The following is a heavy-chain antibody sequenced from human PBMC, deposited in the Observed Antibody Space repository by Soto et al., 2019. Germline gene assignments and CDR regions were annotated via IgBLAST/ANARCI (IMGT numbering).Heavy chain of an antibody. V-gene: IGHV3-30*18. CDR1: GFTFSSYG. CDR2: ISYDGSNK. J-gene: IGHJ4*02. CDR3: AKDNGSGSYSKPMDY. D-gene: IGHD3-10*01. Sequence: GGSLRLSFAASGFTFSSYGMHWVRQAPGKGLEWVAVISYDGSNKYYADSVKGRFTISRDNTKNTLYLQMNSLRAEDTAVYYCAKDNGSGSYSKPMDYGGQGTLFTVSS.